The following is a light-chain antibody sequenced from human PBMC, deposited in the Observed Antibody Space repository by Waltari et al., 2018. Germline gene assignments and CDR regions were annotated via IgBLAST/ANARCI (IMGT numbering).Light chain of an antibody. CDR3: QQRANWPYT. J-gene: IGKJ2*01. CDR2: DAS. V-gene: IGKV3-11*01. Sequence: EIMLTQSPATLSLSPGERATLSCRASQTVRTSLAWYQQKPGQAPRLLIFDASSRATGIPAKFSGSGSGTDFTLTVSNLEPEDFAVYYCQQRANWPYTFGQGTRVEI. CDR1: QTVRTS.